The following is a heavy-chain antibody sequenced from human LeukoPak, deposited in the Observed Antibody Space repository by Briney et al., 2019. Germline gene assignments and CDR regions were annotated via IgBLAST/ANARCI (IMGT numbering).Heavy chain of an antibody. D-gene: IGHD3-22*01. Sequence: SETLSLTCTVSGGSISSYYWSWIRQPPGKGLEWIGYIYYSGSTNYNPSLKSRVTISVDTSKNQFSLKLSSVTAADTAVYYCARTNYYYDSSGPFDPWCQGTLVTVSS. CDR2: IYYSGST. J-gene: IGHJ5*02. CDR1: GGSISSYY. CDR3: ARTNYYYDSSGPFDP. V-gene: IGHV4-59*08.